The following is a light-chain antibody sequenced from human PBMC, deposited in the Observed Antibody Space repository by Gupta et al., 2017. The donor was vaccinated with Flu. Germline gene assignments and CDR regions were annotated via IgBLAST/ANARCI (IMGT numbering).Light chain of an antibody. CDR3: HQHHNCPPFT. CDR2: AAS. J-gene: IGKJ5*01. CDR1: QSISSY. Sequence: EIVLTQSPATLSFSPGETATLSCRASQSISSYLAWYQQKPGQAPRLLIYAASNRDTGIQTRFGGGGFEKHLALTNISREQEEFACYYCHQHHNCPPFTFGQGT. V-gene: IGKV3-11*01.